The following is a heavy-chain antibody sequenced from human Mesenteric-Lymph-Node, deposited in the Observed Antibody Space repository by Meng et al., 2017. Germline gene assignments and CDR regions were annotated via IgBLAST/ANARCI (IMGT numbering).Heavy chain of an antibody. CDR1: GYTFTSYG. J-gene: IGHJ5*02. D-gene: IGHD2-15*01. CDR3: ARDTATTMFDP. CDR2: IIPILGIA. V-gene: IGHV1-69*04. Sequence: SVKVSCKASGYTFTSYGISWVRQAPGQGLEWMGRIIPILGIANYAQKFQGRVTITADKSTSTAYMELSSLRSEDTAVHYCARDTATTMFDPWGQGTLVTVSS.